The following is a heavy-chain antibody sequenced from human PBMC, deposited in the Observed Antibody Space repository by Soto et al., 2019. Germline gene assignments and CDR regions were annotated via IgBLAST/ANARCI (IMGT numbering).Heavy chain of an antibody. D-gene: IGHD3-3*01. V-gene: IGHV3-30-3*01. CDR3: ARVELRFVECGRYFDL. Sequence: QVQLVESGGGVVQPGRSLRVSCEVSGFTFSHYAMHWVRQAPGKGLEWVAVISYDGSNKLYAESVKGRFTISIDNSKNTLVLQMNRLRAEDTGVYYCARVELRFVECGRYFDLWGRGTVVTVSS. CDR1: GFTFSHYA. J-gene: IGHJ2*01. CDR2: ISYDGSNK.